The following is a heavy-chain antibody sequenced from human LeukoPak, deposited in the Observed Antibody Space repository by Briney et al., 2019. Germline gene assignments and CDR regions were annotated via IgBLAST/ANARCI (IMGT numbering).Heavy chain of an antibody. CDR2: INHSGST. CDR1: GGSFSGYY. CDR3: ARVKFYDSSGYYF. J-gene: IGHJ4*02. Sequence: KPSETLSLTCAVYGGSFSGYYWSWIRQPPGKGLEWIGEINHSGSTNYNPSLKSRVTISVDTSKNQFSLKLSSVTAADTAVYYCARVKFYDSSGYYFGGQGTLVTVSS. D-gene: IGHD3-22*01. V-gene: IGHV4-34*01.